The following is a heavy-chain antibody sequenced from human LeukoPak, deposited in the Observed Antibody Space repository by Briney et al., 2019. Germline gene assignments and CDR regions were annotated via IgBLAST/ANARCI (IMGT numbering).Heavy chain of an antibody. CDR3: AKGRYFDDSWFDP. D-gene: IGHD3-9*01. CDR2: IRYDGSNK. V-gene: IGHV3-30*02. Sequence: PGGSLRLSCAASGFTFSSFGMHWVRQAPGKGLEWVAFIRYDGSNKYYADSVKGRFTISRDNSKNTLSLQMNSLRAEDTAVYYCAKGRYFDDSWFDPWGQGTLVTVSS. J-gene: IGHJ5*02. CDR1: GFTFSSFG.